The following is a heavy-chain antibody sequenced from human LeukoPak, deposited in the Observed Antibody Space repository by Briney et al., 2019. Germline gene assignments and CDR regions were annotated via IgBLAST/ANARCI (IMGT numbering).Heavy chain of an antibody. V-gene: IGHV3-7*01. CDR1: GFTFSDHW. Sequence: GGSLRLSCAGSGFTFSDHWMTWVRQAPGKGLEWVANINQDGREKNYLDSVKGRFTISRDNAKNSLSLQMNSLRAEDTAVYYCARGAGTVVPAAHFDYWGQGTLVTVSS. CDR3: ARGAGTVVPAAHFDY. D-gene: IGHD2-2*01. CDR2: INQDGREK. J-gene: IGHJ4*02.